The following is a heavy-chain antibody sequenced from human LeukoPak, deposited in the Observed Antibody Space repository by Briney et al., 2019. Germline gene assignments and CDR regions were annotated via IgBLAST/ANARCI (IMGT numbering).Heavy chain of an antibody. J-gene: IGHJ4*02. CDR2: TYYRSQWYN. Sequence: SQTLSLTCAISGDDVSTNKVTWNWIRPSPSRGLEWLGRTYYRSQWYNDYAVSVKSRITITPDTSTNQFSLHLNSVTPDDTAEYYCVRLVGNSWLDYWGQGTLVTVSS. D-gene: IGHD6-13*01. CDR3: VRLVGNSWLDY. CDR1: GDDVSTNKVT. V-gene: IGHV6-1*01.